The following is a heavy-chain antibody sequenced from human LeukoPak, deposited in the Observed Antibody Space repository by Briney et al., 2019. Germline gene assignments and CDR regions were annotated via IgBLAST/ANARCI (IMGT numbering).Heavy chain of an antibody. D-gene: IGHD3-10*01. Sequence: SETLSLTCTAFSGSISSTSYYRSWIRQPPGKGLEWIGEINHSGSTNYNPSLKSRVTISVDTSKNQFSLKLSFVTAADTAVYYCANTPKKRYSYGSGSYYRPHYFDYWGQETLVTVSS. CDR1: SGSISSTSYY. V-gene: IGHV4-39*07. J-gene: IGHJ4*02. CDR3: ANTPKKRYSYGSGSYYRPHYFDY. CDR2: INHSGST.